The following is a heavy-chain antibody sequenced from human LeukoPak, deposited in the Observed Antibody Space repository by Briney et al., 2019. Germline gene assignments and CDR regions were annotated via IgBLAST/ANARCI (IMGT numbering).Heavy chain of an antibody. CDR1: GFTFSSYG. V-gene: IGHV3-30*18. J-gene: IGHJ5*02. CDR2: ISYDGSNK. D-gene: IGHD3-3*01. CDR3: AKDLYYDVCSDYST. Sequence: PGGSLRLSCAASGFTFSSYGMHWVRQAPGKGLEWVAVISYDGSNKYYADSVKGRFTISRDNSKNTLYLQMNSLRADETAVYYCAKDLYYDVCSDYSTWVQGTGVTVS.